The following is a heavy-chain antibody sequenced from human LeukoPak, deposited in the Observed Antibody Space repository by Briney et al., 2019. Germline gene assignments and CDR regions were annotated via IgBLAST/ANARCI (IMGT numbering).Heavy chain of an antibody. D-gene: IGHD5-18*01. CDR2: ISADNGNT. CDR3: AKGGYSYGRLNFDY. J-gene: IGHJ4*02. V-gene: IGHV1-18*01. CDR1: GYTFTNYG. Sequence: ASVKVSCKASGYTFTNYGISWVRQAPGQGLEWMGWISADNGNTNYAQKFQGRVTMTIDTSTRTAYMELRSLRSEDTAVYYCAKGGYSYGRLNFDYWGQGTLVTVSS.